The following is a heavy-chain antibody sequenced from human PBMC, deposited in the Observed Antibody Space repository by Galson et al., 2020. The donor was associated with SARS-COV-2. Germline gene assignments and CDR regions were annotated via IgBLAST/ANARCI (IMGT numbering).Heavy chain of an antibody. CDR2: IYFSGST. V-gene: IGHV4-31*03. CDR3: ARVGANDYGDYDYFDY. J-gene: IGHJ4*02. D-gene: IGHD4-17*01. Sequence: SETLSLTCTVSGGSISSGGYYWSWIRQHPGRGLEWIGYIYFSGSTYYKPSLKSRVTISVDTSKNQFSLKLSSVTAADTAVYYCARVGANDYGDYDYFDYWGQGTLVTVSS. CDR1: GGSISSGGYY.